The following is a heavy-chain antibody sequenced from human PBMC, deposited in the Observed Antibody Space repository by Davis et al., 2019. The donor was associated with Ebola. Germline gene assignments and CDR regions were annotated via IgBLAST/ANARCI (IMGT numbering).Heavy chain of an antibody. CDR2: IRSNGDDT. V-gene: IGHV3-30*02. CDR1: GFIFSDYG. J-gene: IGHJ4*02. Sequence: GESLKISCAASGFIFSDYGMHWVRQAPGKGLEWVAIIRSNGDDTYADSVKGRFTISRDNSKNTLYLQMNRLRDEDTAVYYCAKDVERSGGSFDYWGQETLVTVSS. CDR3: AKDVERSGGSFDY.